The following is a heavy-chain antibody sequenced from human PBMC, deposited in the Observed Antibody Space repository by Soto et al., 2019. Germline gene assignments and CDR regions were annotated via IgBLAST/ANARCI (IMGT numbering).Heavy chain of an antibody. CDR1: GFSIRRYY. CDR3: ARRTGPRMEQWELLRRAFDI. Sequence: TETLSLSCTVSGFSIRRYYWSWSRQPPGKRLEWIGYIYYSGSTNYNPSLKSRVTISVDTSKNQFSLKLSSVTAADTAVYYCARRTGPRMEQWELLRRAFDICGQATMVT. V-gene: IGHV4-59*01. J-gene: IGHJ3*02. D-gene: IGHD1-26*01. CDR2: IYYSGST.